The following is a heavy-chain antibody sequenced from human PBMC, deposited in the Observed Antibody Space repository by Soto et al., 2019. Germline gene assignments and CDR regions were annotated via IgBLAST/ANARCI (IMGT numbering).Heavy chain of an antibody. CDR2: ISAYNGNT. CDR1: GYTFTSYG. D-gene: IGHD1-26*01. V-gene: IGHV1-18*01. J-gene: IGHJ3*01. CDR3: ARGGRYYEDVSHGAFDL. Sequence: QVQLVQSGAEVKKPGASVKVSCKASGYTFTSYGISWVRQAPGQGREWMGWISAYNGNTSYAQKLQGRVTMTTDTSTSKAYTELMSLRSDYTAVYYCARGGRYYEDVSHGAFDLWGQGPKVTFPS.